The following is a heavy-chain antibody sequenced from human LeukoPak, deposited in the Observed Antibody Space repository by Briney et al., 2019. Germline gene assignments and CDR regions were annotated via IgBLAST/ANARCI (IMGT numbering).Heavy chain of an antibody. V-gene: IGHV3-11*01. CDR1: GFTFSGYY. J-gene: IGHJ5*02. D-gene: IGHD3-10*01. CDR2: ISRSGSSI. Sequence: PGGSLRLSCAASGFTFSGYYMSWVRQAPGKGLEWVSYISRSGSSIYYADSVKGRFTISRDNAQNSLYLQMNSLRAEDTAVYYCAGLNPVVRGVIMGGWFDPWGQGTLVTVSS. CDR3: AGLNPVVRGVIMGGWFDP.